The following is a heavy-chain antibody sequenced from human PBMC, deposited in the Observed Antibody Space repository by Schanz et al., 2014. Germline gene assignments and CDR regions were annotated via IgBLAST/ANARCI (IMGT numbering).Heavy chain of an antibody. Sequence: EVQLVESGGIVVRPGGSLRLSCAASGFTFDDYTMHWIRQPPGKGLEWVSSISSNSDYIYYSESVKGRFTISRDSARNSLYLQMSSLRAEDTAVYYCARGEGVITYYFDYWGQGTLVTVSS. CDR3: ARGEGVITYYFDY. J-gene: IGHJ4*02. CDR1: GFTFDDYT. D-gene: IGHD3-22*01. CDR2: ISSNSDYI. V-gene: IGHV3-21*01.